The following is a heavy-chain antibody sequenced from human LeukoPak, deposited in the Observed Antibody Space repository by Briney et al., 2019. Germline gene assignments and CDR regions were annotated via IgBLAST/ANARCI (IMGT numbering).Heavy chain of an antibody. V-gene: IGHV1-24*01. CDR3: ATALVQVPYYYYYGMDV. CDR2: FDLEGGET. CDR1: GCILTELS. J-gene: IGHJ6*02. Sequence: ASVKVSCKVSGCILTELSMHWVRQAAGKGVEWMGGFDLEGGETIYAQKFQGRVTNTQDTSTDTAYMELSSLRSEHTAVYDCATALVQVPYYYYYGMDVWGQGTTVTVSS.